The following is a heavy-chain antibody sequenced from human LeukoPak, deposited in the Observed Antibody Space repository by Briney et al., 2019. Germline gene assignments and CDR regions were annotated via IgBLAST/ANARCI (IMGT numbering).Heavy chain of an antibody. CDR3: ARERDHYDYVWGSYRLALNWFDP. V-gene: IGHV4-34*01. CDR2: INHSGST. CDR1: GGSFSGYY. D-gene: IGHD3-16*02. Sequence: PSETLSLTCAVYGGSFSGYYWSWIRQPPGKGLEWIGEINHSGSTNYNPSLESRVTIPVDTTKNQFSLKLSSVTAADTAVYYCARERDHYDYVWGSYRLALNWFDPWGQGTLVTVSS. J-gene: IGHJ5*02.